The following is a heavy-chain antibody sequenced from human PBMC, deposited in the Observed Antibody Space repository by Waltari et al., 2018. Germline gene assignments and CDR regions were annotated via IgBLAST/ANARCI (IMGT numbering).Heavy chain of an antibody. J-gene: IGHJ5*02. CDR1: GASVSNYY. CDR3: ARGRGGGGSSNNWFDP. D-gene: IGHD2-15*01. CDR2: SYYSGST. V-gene: IGHV4-59*02. Sequence: QVQLQESGPGLVKPSETLSLTCTVPGASVSNYYWSWIRKSPGKGLEWIGYSYYSGSTNYNPSLKSRVTISLDTSKNQFSLKLTSATATDTAVYYCARGRGGGGSSNNWFDPWGLGTLVTVSS.